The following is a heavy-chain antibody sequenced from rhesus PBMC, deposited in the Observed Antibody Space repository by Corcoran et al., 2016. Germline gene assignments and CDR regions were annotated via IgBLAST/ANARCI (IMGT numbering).Heavy chain of an antibody. V-gene: IGHV4-173*01. CDR2: ISGSVGST. CDR1: GGSISSNC. Sequence: QLQLQESGPGLVKPSETLSLPCAVSGGSISSNCWGWIRYTPGQVLEWIGRISGSVGSTRYNPSLKSRVTISTDTSKNQFSLKLSSVTAADTAVYYCARTSSSGWYLNSLDVWGRGVLVTVSS. D-gene: IGHD6-31*01. CDR3: ARTSSSGWYLNSLDV. J-gene: IGHJ5-2*02.